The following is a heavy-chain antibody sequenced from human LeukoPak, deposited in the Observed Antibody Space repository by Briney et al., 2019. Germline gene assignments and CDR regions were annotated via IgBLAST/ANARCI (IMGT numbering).Heavy chain of an antibody. D-gene: IGHD4/OR15-4a*01. V-gene: IGHV3-21*01. CDR1: GFTFSTYT. Sequence: GESLRLSCAASGFTFSTYTMNWVRQAPGKGLEWVSSISSSSTYIYYADSVKGRFTISRDNAKNSLYLQMNSLRAEDTAVYYCARDEVYGEQYYFDYWGQGTLVTVSS. CDR2: ISSSSTYI. CDR3: ARDEVYGEQYYFDY. J-gene: IGHJ4*02.